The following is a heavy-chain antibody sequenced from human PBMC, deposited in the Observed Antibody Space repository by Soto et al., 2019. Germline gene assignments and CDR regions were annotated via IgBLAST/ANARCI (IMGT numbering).Heavy chain of an antibody. CDR1: GFTFSNYG. Sequence: QVQLVESGGGVVQPGRSLRLSCASSGFTFSNYGMHWVRQAPGKGLEWVAVIWFHGSNQYYADSVKGRFTISRDNSNNPLYLQMNSLRAEDTAVYYCARDLLGSSGWFPHCGIDVWGQGVTVTVSS. D-gene: IGHD6-19*01. J-gene: IGHJ6*02. CDR3: ARDLLGSSGWFPHCGIDV. V-gene: IGHV3-33*01. CDR2: IWFHGSNQ.